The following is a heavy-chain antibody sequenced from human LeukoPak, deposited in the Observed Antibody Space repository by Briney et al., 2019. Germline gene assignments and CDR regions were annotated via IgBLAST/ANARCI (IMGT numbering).Heavy chain of an antibody. V-gene: IGHV1-18*01. J-gene: IGHJ4*02. Sequence: ASVKVSCKVSGYTFTNHGLSWVRQATGQGLEWMGWISPYNGDTNYAQKFQGRVTMTTDTSMSTAYMELRSLRSDDTAVYYCARDRGIAAATLDYWGQGTLVTVSS. CDR1: GYTFTNHG. D-gene: IGHD6-13*01. CDR3: ARDRGIAAATLDY. CDR2: ISPYNGDT.